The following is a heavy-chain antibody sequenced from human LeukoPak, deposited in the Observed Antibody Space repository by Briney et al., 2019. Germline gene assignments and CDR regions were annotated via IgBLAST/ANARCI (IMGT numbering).Heavy chain of an antibody. J-gene: IGHJ4*02. V-gene: IGHV4-34*01. CDR1: GGSFSGYY. Sequence: SETLSLTCAVYGGSFSGYYWSWIRQPPGKGLEWIGEINHSGSTNYNPSLESRVTISVDTSKNQFSLKLSSVTAADTAVYYCARTGTTEAFDYWGQGTLVTVSS. D-gene: IGHD1-1*01. CDR2: INHSGST. CDR3: ARTGTTEAFDY.